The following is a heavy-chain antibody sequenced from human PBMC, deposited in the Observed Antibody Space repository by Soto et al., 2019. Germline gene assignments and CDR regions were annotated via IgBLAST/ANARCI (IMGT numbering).Heavy chain of an antibody. V-gene: IGHV4-4*07. CDR3: ARHFDVDPSLDQYYFDL. J-gene: IGHJ2*01. D-gene: IGHD3-9*01. CDR1: GVSITPYF. Sequence: QVQLQESGPGLVKPSETLSLTCTVSGVSITPYFWSWIRQPAGKAPEWVGHIYASRRTTYNPSLKSRVTMFVSQTQVSLRLTSVTAADTAVYYCARHFDVDPSLDQYYFDLWGRGALVTVSS. CDR2: IYASRRT.